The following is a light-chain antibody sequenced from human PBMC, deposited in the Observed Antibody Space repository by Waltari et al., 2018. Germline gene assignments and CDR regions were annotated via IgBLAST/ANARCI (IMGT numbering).Light chain of an antibody. J-gene: IGKJ4*01. CDR2: GAS. V-gene: IGKV3-15*01. Sequence: EIVMTQSPVPLSVSPGERATPSCRASQNIRSTLAWYQQKPGQAPRLLIYGASTRATGIPARFSGSGSGTEFTLTISSLQSEDFAVYYCHQYNDWPLTFGGGTKVETK. CDR3: HQYNDWPLT. CDR1: QNIRST.